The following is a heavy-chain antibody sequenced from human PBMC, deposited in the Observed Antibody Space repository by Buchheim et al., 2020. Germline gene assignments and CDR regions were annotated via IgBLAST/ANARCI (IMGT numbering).Heavy chain of an antibody. CDR1: GGSITSAGYY. CDR2: IYYTGRT. CDR3: ARDGGGYSHFDS. V-gene: IGHV4-31*03. J-gene: IGHJ4*02. D-gene: IGHD3-22*01. Sequence: QAQLQESGPGLVQPSQTLSVTCNVSGGSITSAGYYWSWIRQPPGKGLEWIGYIYYTGRTYYNPSLKSRLTISVDTSNNQFSLKLSSVTAADTAVYFCARDGGGYSHFDSWGQGTL.